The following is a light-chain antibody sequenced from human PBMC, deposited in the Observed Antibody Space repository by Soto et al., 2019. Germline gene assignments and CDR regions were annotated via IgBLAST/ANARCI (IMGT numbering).Light chain of an antibody. V-gene: IGKV1-17*01. J-gene: IGKJ1*01. CDR2: AAS. CDR1: QGIRNY. CDR3: LQHDTYPQT. Sequence: DIEMTQSPSSLSASVGDRVTITCRASQGIRNYLGWYQQKPGKAPKRLIYAASSLESGVPSRFSGSGSGTEFTLTISSLQPEDFATYYCLQHDTYPQTFGQGTEVEVK.